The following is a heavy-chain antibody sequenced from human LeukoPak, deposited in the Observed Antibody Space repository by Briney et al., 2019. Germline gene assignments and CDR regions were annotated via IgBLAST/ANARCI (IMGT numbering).Heavy chain of an antibody. J-gene: IGHJ6*02. CDR3: ARELSSGSYYYYYGMDV. D-gene: IGHD1-26*01. CDR2: IWYDGSNK. Sequence: GGSLRLSCAASGFTFSRYGMHWVRQAPGKGLEWVAVIWYDGSNKYYADSVKGRFTISRDNSKNTLYLQMNSLRAEDTAVYYCARELSSGSYYYYYGMDVWGQGTTVTVSS. V-gene: IGHV3-33*08. CDR1: GFTFSRYG.